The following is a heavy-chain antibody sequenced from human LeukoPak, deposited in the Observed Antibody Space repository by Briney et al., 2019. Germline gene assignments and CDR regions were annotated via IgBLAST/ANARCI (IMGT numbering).Heavy chain of an antibody. Sequence: PSKTLSLTCSVSGGSISSYYWAWIRQPPGKGLEWIGYIHYSGSTDQSPSLKSRVTISVDTAKNQFSLKLTSVTAADTAVYYCARRRWLGVLDYWGQGILVTVSS. J-gene: IGHJ4*02. CDR3: ARRRWLGVLDY. CDR1: GGSISSYY. V-gene: IGHV4-59*01. CDR2: IHYSGST. D-gene: IGHD6-19*01.